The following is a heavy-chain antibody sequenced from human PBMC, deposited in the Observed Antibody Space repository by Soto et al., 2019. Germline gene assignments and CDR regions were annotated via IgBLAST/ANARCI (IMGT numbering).Heavy chain of an antibody. J-gene: IGHJ3*02. Sequence: QVQLVQSGAEVKKPGASVKVSCKASGYSFTSYDVNWVRLAPGQGLEWMGWVNPDSGNTDYPQKFQGRVTMTRNTSISTVYMELSSLRSEDTAVYSCARAMGTGHYKRATFDIWGQGTMVTVSS. CDR2: VNPDSGNT. V-gene: IGHV1-8*01. CDR3: ARAMGTGHYKRATFDI. D-gene: IGHD3-9*01. CDR1: GYSFTSYD.